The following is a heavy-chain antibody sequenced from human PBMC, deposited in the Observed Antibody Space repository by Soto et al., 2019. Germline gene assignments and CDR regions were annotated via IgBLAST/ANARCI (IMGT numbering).Heavy chain of an antibody. CDR2: IYYSGST. CDR1: GGSVSSGTYY. J-gene: IGHJ5*02. V-gene: IGHV4-61*01. Sequence: SETLSLTCTVSGGSVSSGTYYWTWIRQPPGKGLEWIGYIYYSGSTDYNPSLKSRVTISVDTSKNQFSLKLSSVTAADTAVYYFARVSAWEGSRAALGWFDPWGQGTLVTVSS. CDR3: ARVSAWEGSRAALGWFDP. D-gene: IGHD1-26*01.